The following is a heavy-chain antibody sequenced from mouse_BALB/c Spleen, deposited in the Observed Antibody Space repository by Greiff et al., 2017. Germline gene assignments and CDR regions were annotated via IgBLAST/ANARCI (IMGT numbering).Heavy chain of an antibody. V-gene: IGHV1-14*01. CDR2: INPYNDGT. J-gene: IGHJ1*01. Sequence: EVQLQQSGPELVKPGASVKMSCKASGYTFTSYVMHWVQQKPGQGLEWIGYINPYNDGTKYNEKFKGKATLTSDKSSSTAYIELSSLTSEDSAVYYCARYGSSYDWYFDVWGAGTTVTVSA. CDR1: GYTFTSYV. D-gene: IGHD1-1*01. CDR3: ARYGSSYDWYFDV.